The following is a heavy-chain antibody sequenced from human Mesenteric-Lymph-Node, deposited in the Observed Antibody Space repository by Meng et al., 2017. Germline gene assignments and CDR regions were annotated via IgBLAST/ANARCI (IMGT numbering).Heavy chain of an antibody. V-gene: IGHV3-33*01. J-gene: IGHJ3*02. CDR2: IWYDGGDK. D-gene: IGHD7-27*01. CDR3: ARKDTTGEGAFDI. Sequence: GESLKISCAASGFTFSSYNLHWVRQAPGRGLEWVALIWYDGGDKRYADSVKGRFTISRDNSKNTLYLQMNSLRAEDTAVYYCARKDTTGEGAFDIWGQGTMVTVSS. CDR1: GFTFSSYN.